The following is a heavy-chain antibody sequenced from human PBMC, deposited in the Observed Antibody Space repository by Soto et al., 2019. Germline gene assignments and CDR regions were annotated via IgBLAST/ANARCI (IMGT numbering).Heavy chain of an antibody. J-gene: IGHJ4*02. CDR1: GGSFSGYY. CDR3: ARVLIAGVTTD. Sequence: QVQLQQWGAGLLKPSETLSLTCAVYGGSFSGYYWSWIRQPPGKGLEWIGESNHVGNTNYNPSLKSRVTMSVDPSKNQFSLRLTSVTAPDTAVYYCARVLIAGVTTDWGQGTLVIVSS. CDR2: SNHVGNT. D-gene: IGHD5-18*01. V-gene: IGHV4-34*01.